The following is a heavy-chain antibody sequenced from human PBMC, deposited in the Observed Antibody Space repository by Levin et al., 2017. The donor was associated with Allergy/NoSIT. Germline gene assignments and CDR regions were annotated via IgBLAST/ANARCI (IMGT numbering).Heavy chain of an antibody. CDR3: ARTGTGTPEI. D-gene: IGHD1-1*01. J-gene: IGHJ4*02. CDR2: IKGDGSST. CDR1: GFTFSSYW. Sequence: GGSLRLSCAASGFTFSSYWMHWVRQSPGKGLVWVSRIKGDGSSTSYADSVKGRFTISRDNAKNTLYLQMNSLRAEDTAVYYCARTGTGTPEIWGQGTLVTVSS. V-gene: IGHV3-74*01.